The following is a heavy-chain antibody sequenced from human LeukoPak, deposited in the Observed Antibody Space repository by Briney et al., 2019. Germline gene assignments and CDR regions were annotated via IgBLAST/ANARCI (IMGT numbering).Heavy chain of an antibody. CDR3: ARSRERAAMGHFDY. D-gene: IGHD5-18*01. J-gene: IGHJ4*02. V-gene: IGHV1-69*13. Sequence: ASVKVSCKASGGTFSSYAISWVRQAPGQGLEWMGGIIPIFGTANYAQKFQGRVTITADESTSTAYMELSSLRSEDTAVYYRARSRERAAMGHFDYWGQGTLVTVSS. CDR2: IIPIFGTA. CDR1: GGTFSSYA.